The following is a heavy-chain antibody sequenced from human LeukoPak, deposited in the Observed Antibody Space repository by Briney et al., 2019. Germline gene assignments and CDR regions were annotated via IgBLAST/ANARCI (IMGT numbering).Heavy chain of an antibody. CDR2: IYISGST. CDR3: ARVSSSWYQDWYFDL. Sequence: SETLSLTCTVSGGSISSYYWSWIRRPAGKGLEWIGRIYISGSTNYNPSLKSRVTMSVDMSKNQFSLKLSSVTAADTAVYYCARVSSSWYQDWYFDLWGRGTLVTVSS. J-gene: IGHJ2*01. V-gene: IGHV4-4*07. D-gene: IGHD6-13*01. CDR1: GGSISSYY.